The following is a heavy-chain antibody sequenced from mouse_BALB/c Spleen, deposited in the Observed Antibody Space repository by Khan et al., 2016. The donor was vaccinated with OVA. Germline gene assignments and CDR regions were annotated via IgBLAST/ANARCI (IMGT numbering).Heavy chain of an antibody. D-gene: IGHD2-4*01. V-gene: IGHV1S56*01. Sequence: QVQLKEFGPELVKPGASVRISCKASGYTFTSYYIHWVKQRPGQGLEWIGWIYPGYVNTKYNEKFKGKATLTADKSSSTAYMPPSSLTSEDSAVYFCAGADYFVGDAMDYWGQGTSVTVSS. J-gene: IGHJ4*01. CDR2: IYPGYVNT. CDR3: AGADYFVGDAMDY. CDR1: GYTFTSYY.